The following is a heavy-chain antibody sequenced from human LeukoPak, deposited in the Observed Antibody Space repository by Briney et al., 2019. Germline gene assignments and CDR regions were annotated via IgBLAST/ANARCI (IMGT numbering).Heavy chain of an antibody. J-gene: IGHJ4*02. CDR1: GFVFDTYI. CDR2: INSINAV. D-gene: IGHD5-18*01. CDR3: ARVSARGYDY. V-gene: IGHV3-48*01. Sequence: GGSLRLSCAASGFVFDTYIMTWVRQAPGKGLEWISYINSINAVYYTDSVQGRFNISRDNAKNSLYLQMNSLRVEDTAMYYCARVSARGYDYWGRGTLVTVSS.